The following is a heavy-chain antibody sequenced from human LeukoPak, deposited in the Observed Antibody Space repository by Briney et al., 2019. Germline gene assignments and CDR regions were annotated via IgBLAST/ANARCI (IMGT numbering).Heavy chain of an antibody. D-gene: IGHD3-22*01. J-gene: IGHJ4*02. CDR3: ATAYYYDSRGYDPLDY. CDR1: GFTFSRHA. CDR2: ISGSGGFT. V-gene: IGHV3-23*01. Sequence: GGFLRLSCAASGFTFSRHAMSWVRQAPGEGLEGVSGISGSGGFTYYADSVKGRFTISRDNSKNTLYLQMNSLRAEDTAVYYCATAYYYDSRGYDPLDYWGQGTLVTVSS.